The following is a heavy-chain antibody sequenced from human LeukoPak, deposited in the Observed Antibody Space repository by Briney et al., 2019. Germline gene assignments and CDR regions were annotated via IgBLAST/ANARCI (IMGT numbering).Heavy chain of an antibody. CDR2: ISSSGSTI. J-gene: IGHJ4*02. Sequence: GGSLRLSCAASGFTFSDYYMSWIRQAPGKGLEWDSYISSSGSTIYYADSVKGRSTISRDNAKNSLYLQMNSLRAEDTAVYYCATRSERSGWNDFDYWGQGTLVTVSS. CDR1: GFTFSDYY. CDR3: ATRSERSGWNDFDY. V-gene: IGHV3-11*04. D-gene: IGHD6-19*01.